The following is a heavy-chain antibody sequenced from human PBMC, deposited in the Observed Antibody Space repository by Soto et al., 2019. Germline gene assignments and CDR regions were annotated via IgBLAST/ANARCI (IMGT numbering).Heavy chain of an antibody. V-gene: IGHV4-34*01. Sequence: QVQLQQWGAGLLKPSETLSLTCAVYGGSFSGYYWSWIRQPPGKGLEWIGEINHSGSTNYNPSLKSRVTISVDTSKNQFSLKLSSVTAADTAVYYCARGVEDYYGSADSPWGQGTLVTVSS. D-gene: IGHD3-10*01. CDR3: ARGVEDYYGSADSP. CDR1: GGSFSGYY. CDR2: INHSGST. J-gene: IGHJ5*02.